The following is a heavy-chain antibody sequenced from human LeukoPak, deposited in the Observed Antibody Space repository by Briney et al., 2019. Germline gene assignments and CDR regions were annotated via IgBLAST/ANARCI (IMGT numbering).Heavy chain of an antibody. J-gene: IGHJ4*02. CDR3: ARGYDYVWGSYRYTFDY. CDR1: GGSISSYY. V-gene: IGHV4-59*01. CDR2: IYYSGST. D-gene: IGHD3-16*02. Sequence: KASETLSLTCTASGGSISSYYWSWIRQPPRKGLEWIGYIYYSGSTNYNPSLKSRVTISVDTSKNQFSLKLSSVTAADAAVYYCARGYDYVWGSYRYTFDYWGQGTLVTVSS.